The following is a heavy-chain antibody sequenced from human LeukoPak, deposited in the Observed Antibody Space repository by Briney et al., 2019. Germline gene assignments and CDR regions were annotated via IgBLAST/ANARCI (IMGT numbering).Heavy chain of an antibody. CDR2: INHSGST. CDR3: ARRRQWLVLGIWFDP. CDR1: DGSFSGYY. Sequence: SETLSLTCAVYDGSFSGYYWSWIRQPPGKGLEWIGEINHSGSTNYNPSLKSRVTISVDTSKNQFSLKLSSVTAADTAVYYCARRRQWLVLGIWFDPWGQGTLVTVSS. J-gene: IGHJ5*02. D-gene: IGHD6-19*01. V-gene: IGHV4-34*01.